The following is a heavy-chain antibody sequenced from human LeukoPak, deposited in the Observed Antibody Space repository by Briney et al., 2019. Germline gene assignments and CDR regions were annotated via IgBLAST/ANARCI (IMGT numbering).Heavy chain of an antibody. V-gene: IGHV3-49*04. CDR3: TRRYNYDSSGYYCVRDAFDI. CDR2: IRSKAYGGTT. D-gene: IGHD3-22*01. J-gene: IGHJ3*02. Sequence: GGSLRLSCTASGFTFGDYVMSWVRQAPGKGLEWVGFIRSKAYGGTTKNAASVKGRFTISRDDSRSIAYLQMNSLKTEDTAVYYCTRRYNYDSSGYYCVRDAFDIWGQGTMVTVSS. CDR1: GFTFGDYV.